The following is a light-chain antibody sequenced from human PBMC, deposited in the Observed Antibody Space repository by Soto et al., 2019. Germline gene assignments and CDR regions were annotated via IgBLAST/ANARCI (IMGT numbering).Light chain of an antibody. J-gene: IGKJ1*01. Sequence: EIVMTQSPATLSLSPGERSTLSCRASQSVNSNLAWYQQKAGQAPRLLIYGTSTRATGIPARFSGSGSGTDFTLTISSLQFEDFAVYYCQQYNNWPRTFGQGTKVYI. CDR3: QQYNNWPRT. V-gene: IGKV3-15*01. CDR2: GTS. CDR1: QSVNSN.